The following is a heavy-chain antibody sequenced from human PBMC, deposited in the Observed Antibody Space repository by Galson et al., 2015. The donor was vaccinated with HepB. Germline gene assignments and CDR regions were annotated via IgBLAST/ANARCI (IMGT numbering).Heavy chain of an antibody. V-gene: IGHV1-69*02. Sequence: SVKVSCKASGGTFSSYTISWVRQAPGQGLEWMGRIIPILGIANYAQKFQGRVTITADKSTSTAYMELSSLRSEDTAVYYCARVVPADGEIDYWGQGTLVTVSS. CDR3: ARVVPADGEIDY. J-gene: IGHJ4*02. D-gene: IGHD2-2*01. CDR1: GGTFSSYT. CDR2: IIPILGIA.